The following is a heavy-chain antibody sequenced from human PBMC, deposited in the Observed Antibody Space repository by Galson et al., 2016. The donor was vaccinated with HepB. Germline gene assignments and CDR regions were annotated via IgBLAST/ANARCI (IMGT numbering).Heavy chain of an antibody. Sequence: ETLSLTCAVYGASFNNYYWTWLRQPPGKRLEWIGEITHTKIINYNPSLKSRVSMSVDTSKNQFSLRLTSVTAADTAIYYCARGYCDGAKCYSKGPAYFDYWGQGTLVTVSS. J-gene: IGHJ4*02. D-gene: IGHD2-15*01. V-gene: IGHV4-34*01. CDR2: ITHTKII. CDR3: ARGYCDGAKCYSKGPAYFDY. CDR1: GASFNNYY.